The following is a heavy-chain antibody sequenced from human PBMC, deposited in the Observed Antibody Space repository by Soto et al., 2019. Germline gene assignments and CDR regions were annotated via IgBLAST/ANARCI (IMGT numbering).Heavy chain of an antibody. D-gene: IGHD6-6*01. J-gene: IGHJ6*03. CDR1: GFTFDDYA. Sequence: GGSLRLSCAASGFTFDDYAMHWVRQAPGKGLEWVSGISWNSGSIGYADSVKGRFTISRDNAKNSLYLQMNSLRAEDTALYYCAKGGIAALYYMDVWGKGTTVTVSS. V-gene: IGHV3-9*01. CDR2: ISWNSGSI. CDR3: AKGGIAALYYMDV.